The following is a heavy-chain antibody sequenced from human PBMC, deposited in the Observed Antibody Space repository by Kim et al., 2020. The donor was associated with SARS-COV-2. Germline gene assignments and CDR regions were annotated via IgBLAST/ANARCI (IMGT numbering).Heavy chain of an antibody. D-gene: IGHD3-10*01. V-gene: IGHV3-23*01. CDR3: AKDMVRGVTPFDWFDP. CDR1: GFTFSSYA. CDR2: ISGSGGST. Sequence: GGSLRLSCAASGFTFSSYAMSWVRQAPGKGLEWVSAISGSGGSTYYADSVKGRFTISRDNSKNTLYLQMNSLRAEDTAVYYCAKDMVRGVTPFDWFDPWGQGTLVTVSS. J-gene: IGHJ5*02.